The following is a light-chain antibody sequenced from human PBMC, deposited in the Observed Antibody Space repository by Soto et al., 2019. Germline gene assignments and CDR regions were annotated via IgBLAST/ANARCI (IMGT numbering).Light chain of an antibody. V-gene: IGLV1-44*01. CDR3: GAWDANLHGYV. J-gene: IGLJ1*01. CDR2: GNN. CDR1: SSNIGSES. Sequence: QSVLTQPPSASGTPGQRVTISCSGGSSNIGSESVNWYQHLPGAAPKLLIFGNNQRPSGVPDRFSGSKSGTSASLAISGLQSEDAADSYCGAWDANLHGYVFGSGTKATVL.